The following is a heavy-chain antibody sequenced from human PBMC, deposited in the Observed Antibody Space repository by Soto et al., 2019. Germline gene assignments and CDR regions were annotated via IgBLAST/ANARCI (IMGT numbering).Heavy chain of an antibody. D-gene: IGHD5-12*01. CDR2: IGIRGDT. V-gene: IGHV3-13*04. Sequence: GGSLRLSCAASGFAFSTYDMHWVRQVTGKGLEWVAAIGIRGDTYYPASVKGRFTISRENAKNSLHLQMNSLRAGDTAVYYCARVLPGYSDFEDYFDYWGQGA. CDR3: ARVLPGYSDFEDYFDY. CDR1: GFAFSTYD. J-gene: IGHJ4*02.